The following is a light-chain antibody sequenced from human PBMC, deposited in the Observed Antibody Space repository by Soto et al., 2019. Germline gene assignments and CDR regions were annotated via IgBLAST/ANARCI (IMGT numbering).Light chain of an antibody. CDR3: SSYTGTSTWV. V-gene: IGLV2-14*01. CDR2: EVT. J-gene: IGLJ3*02. CDR1: NSDIGGFNY. Sequence: QSALTQPASVSGSPGQSITISCTGTNSDIGGFNYVSWYQHHPGKAPKLIIYEVTNRPSGLSNRFFGSKSGNTASLTISGLQADDEADYYCSSYTGTSTWVFGGGTKVTVL.